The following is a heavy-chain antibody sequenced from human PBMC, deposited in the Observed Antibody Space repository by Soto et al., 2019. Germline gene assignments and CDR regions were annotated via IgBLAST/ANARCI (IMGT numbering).Heavy chain of an antibody. CDR1: GGSISSYY. J-gene: IGHJ3*02. Sequence: SETLSLTCTVSGGSISSYYWSWIRQPPGKGLEWIGYIYYSGSTNYNPSLKSRVTISVDTSKNQFSLKLSSVTAADTAVYYCARDRRSEVVAATPPDAFDIWGQGTMVTVSS. V-gene: IGHV4-59*01. CDR3: ARDRRSEVVAATPPDAFDI. CDR2: IYYSGST. D-gene: IGHD2-15*01.